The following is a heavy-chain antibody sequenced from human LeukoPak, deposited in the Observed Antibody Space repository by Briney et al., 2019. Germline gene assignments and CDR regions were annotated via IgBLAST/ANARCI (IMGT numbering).Heavy chain of an antibody. CDR3: ARESGSSGYAGYFDF. J-gene: IGHJ4*02. CDR1: GFTFSVSP. D-gene: IGHD3-22*01. CDR2: VSHDGIGT. V-gene: IGHV3-30*04. Sequence: GGSLRLSCAASGFTFSVSPMHWVRQAPGKGLGWVAGVSHDGIGTYYADSVKGRFTISRDNSKNTLYLQMNSLRAEDTAVYYCARESGSSGYAGYFDFRGQGTLVTVSS.